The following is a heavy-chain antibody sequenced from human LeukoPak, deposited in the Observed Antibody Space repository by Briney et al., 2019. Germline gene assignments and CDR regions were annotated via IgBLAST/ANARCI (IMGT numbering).Heavy chain of an antibody. Sequence: GGSLRLSCAVSGFTFSSYSMNWVRQAPGKGLEWVSSISNSSSYIYYADSVKGRFTISRDNAKNSLYLQMNSLRAEDTAVYYCARGDSSSWYPLYYYYYYMDVWGKGTTVTVSS. D-gene: IGHD6-13*01. CDR1: GFTFSSYS. V-gene: IGHV3-21*01. J-gene: IGHJ6*03. CDR2: ISNSSSYI. CDR3: ARGDSSSWYPLYYYYYYMDV.